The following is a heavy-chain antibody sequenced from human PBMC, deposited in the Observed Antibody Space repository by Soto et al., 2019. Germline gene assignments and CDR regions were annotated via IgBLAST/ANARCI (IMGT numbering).Heavy chain of an antibody. Sequence: EVQLVESGGDLVQPGGSLRLSCAASGFSFGSSWMTWVRQAPGKGLEWVANIKKDGSKINYLDSVRGRFTVSRDNAKNPLYLEMNSLRAEDTALYYRARDVCPGSSSPYLDAFDIWGQGTMVTGSS. CDR3: ARDVCPGSSSPYLDAFDI. CDR2: IKKDGSKI. CDR1: GFSFGSSW. D-gene: IGHD6-13*01. V-gene: IGHV3-7*05. J-gene: IGHJ3*02.